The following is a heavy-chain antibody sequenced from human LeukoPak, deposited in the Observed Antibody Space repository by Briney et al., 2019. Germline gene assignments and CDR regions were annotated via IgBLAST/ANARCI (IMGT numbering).Heavy chain of an antibody. CDR2: ITGSGGST. Sequence: PGASLRLSCAASGFIFSNYAMSWVRQAPGKGLEWVSAITGSGGSTYYADSVKGRFTISRDNSKNTLHLQMNSLRAEDTAVYYCAKWGDYDVLTGYYVSDYWGQGTLVTVSS. CDR1: GFIFSNYA. J-gene: IGHJ4*02. V-gene: IGHV3-23*01. D-gene: IGHD3-9*01. CDR3: AKWGDYDVLTGYYVSDY.